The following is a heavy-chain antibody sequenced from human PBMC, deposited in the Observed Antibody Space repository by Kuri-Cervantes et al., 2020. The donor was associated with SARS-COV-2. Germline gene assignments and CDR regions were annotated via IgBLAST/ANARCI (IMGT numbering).Heavy chain of an antibody. V-gene: IGHV4-61*01. Sequence: SETLSLTCTVSGGSVSSGSYYWSWIRQHPGKGLEWIGYIYYSGSTNYNPSLKSRVTISVDTSKNQFSLKLSSVTAADTAVYYCARGRAVRGVIWFAFDYWGQGTLVTVSS. CDR1: GGSVSSGSYY. D-gene: IGHD3-10*01. CDR2: IYYSGST. CDR3: ARGRAVRGVIWFAFDY. J-gene: IGHJ4*02.